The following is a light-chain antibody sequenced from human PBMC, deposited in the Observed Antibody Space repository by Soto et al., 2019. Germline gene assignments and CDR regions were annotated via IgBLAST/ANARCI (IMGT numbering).Light chain of an antibody. V-gene: IGLV2-8*01. CDR1: SSDVGGSDY. CDR2: VVS. J-gene: IGLJ1*01. CDR3: ISHVGHSNV. Sequence: QSVLTQPPSASGSPGQSVTISCTGTSSDVGGSDYVSWYQHHPGKAPKLMIYVVSKRPSGVPDRFSGSKSGNMASLTVSGLQADDEADYYCISHVGHSNVFGTGTKLTVL.